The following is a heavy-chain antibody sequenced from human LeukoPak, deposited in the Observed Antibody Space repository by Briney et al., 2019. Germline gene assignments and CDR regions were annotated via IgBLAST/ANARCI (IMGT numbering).Heavy chain of an antibody. CDR1: GFTFSSYS. CDR3: ARARGTVAIDY. D-gene: IGHD5-12*01. V-gene: IGHV4-34*01. CDR2: INHSGNT. Sequence: GSLRLSCAASGFTFSSYSMNWIRQSPGKGLEWIGEINHSGNTNYNPSLKSRVTVSVDTSKNQFSLKLTSVTAADAAVYYCARARGTVAIDYWGQGTLVTVSS. J-gene: IGHJ4*02.